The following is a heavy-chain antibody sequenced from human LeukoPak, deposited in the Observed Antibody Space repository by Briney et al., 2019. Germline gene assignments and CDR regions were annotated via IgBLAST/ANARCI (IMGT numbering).Heavy chain of an antibody. Sequence: GGSLRLSCAASGFTFNTYTMNWVRQAPGKGLEWVSYISGSSGIIDYADSVRGRFTISRDNAKNSLYLQMNSLRAEDTAVYYCARGVGNWFDPWGQGTLVTVSS. J-gene: IGHJ5*02. CDR2: ISGSSGII. CDR3: ARGVGNWFDP. CDR1: GFTFNTYT. V-gene: IGHV3-48*01.